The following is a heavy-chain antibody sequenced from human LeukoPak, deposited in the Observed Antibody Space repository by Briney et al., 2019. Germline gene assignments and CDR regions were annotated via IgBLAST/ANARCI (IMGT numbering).Heavy chain of an antibody. CDR1: GYTFTSYG. J-gene: IGHJ4*02. CDR3: ARRTSGNDVMGSDY. D-gene: IGHD1-1*01. Sequence: VASVKVSCKASGYTFTSYGISWVRQAPGQGLEWMVWISAYNGNTNYAQKLQGRVTMTTDTSTSTAYMELRSLRSDDTAVYYCARRTSGNDVMGSDYWGQGTLVTVSS. CDR2: ISAYNGNT. V-gene: IGHV1-18*01.